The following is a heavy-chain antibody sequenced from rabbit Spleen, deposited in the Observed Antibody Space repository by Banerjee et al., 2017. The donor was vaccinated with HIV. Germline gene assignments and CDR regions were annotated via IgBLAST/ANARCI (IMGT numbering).Heavy chain of an antibody. J-gene: IGHJ3*01. CDR3: VRGASSSGYYSL. Sequence: QEQLVESGGGLVQPGGSLKLSCKASGFDFSRHGVSWVRQAPGKGLEWIGYIDLLFGTTYYANWVNGRFTISSHNAQNTLFLQLNSLTAADTATYFCVRGASSSGYYSLWGQGTLVTVS. D-gene: IGHD1-1*01. CDR2: IDLLFGTT. CDR1: GFDFSRHG. V-gene: IGHV1S47*01.